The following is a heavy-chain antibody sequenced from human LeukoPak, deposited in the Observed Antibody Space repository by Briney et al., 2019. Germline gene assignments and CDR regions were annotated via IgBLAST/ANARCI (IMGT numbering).Heavy chain of an antibody. V-gene: IGHV4-4*02. CDR3: ARDDYGDYGNWFDS. CDR1: GGSISSSNW. Sequence: SETLSLTCAVSGGSISSSNWWSWVRQPPGKGLEWIGEIYHSGSTNYNPSLKSRVTISVDTSKNQFSLKLSSVTAADTAVYYCARDDYGDYGNWFDSWGQGTLVTVSS. J-gene: IGHJ5*01. CDR2: IYHSGST. D-gene: IGHD4-17*01.